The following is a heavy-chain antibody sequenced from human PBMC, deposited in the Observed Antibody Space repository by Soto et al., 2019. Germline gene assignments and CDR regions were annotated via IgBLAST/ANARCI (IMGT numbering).Heavy chain of an antibody. Sequence: SETLSLTCTVSGGSISSSSYYWGWIRQPPGKGLEWIGNIYYSGSTYYNPSLKGRVTISVDTSKNHFSLRLTSVTAADTAVYYCAIYDSSGYYPNWGQGTLVTVSS. D-gene: IGHD3-22*01. CDR3: AIYDSSGYYPN. V-gene: IGHV4-39*02. J-gene: IGHJ4*02. CDR2: IYYSGST. CDR1: GGSISSSSYY.